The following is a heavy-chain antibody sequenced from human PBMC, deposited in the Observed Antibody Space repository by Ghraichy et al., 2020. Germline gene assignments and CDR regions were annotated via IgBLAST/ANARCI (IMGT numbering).Heavy chain of an antibody. J-gene: IGHJ4*02. CDR2: IYYSGST. Sequence: SETLSLTCTVSGGSVSSGSYYWSWIRQPPGKGLEWIGYIYYSGSTNYNPSLKSRVTISVDTSKNQFSLKLSSVTAADTAVYYCARTGELSYYFDYWGQGTLVTVSS. V-gene: IGHV4-61*01. CDR1: GGSVSSGSYY. D-gene: IGHD7-27*01. CDR3: ARTGELSYYFDY.